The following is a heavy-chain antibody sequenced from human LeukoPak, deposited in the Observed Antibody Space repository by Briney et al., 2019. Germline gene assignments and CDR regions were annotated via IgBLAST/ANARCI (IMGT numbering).Heavy chain of an antibody. J-gene: IGHJ3*01. CDR1: GYTFTGYY. Sequence: ASVKVSCKASGYTFTGYYMHWVRQAPGQGLEWMGWINPKSGGTNYAQNFQGRVTMTRDTSISTAYMELSRLISDDTAVYFCARANPFSITYCSSSSCPGAFDFWGQGTMVTVSS. D-gene: IGHD2-15*01. CDR3: ARANPFSITYCSSSSCPGAFDF. V-gene: IGHV1-2*02. CDR2: INPKSGGT.